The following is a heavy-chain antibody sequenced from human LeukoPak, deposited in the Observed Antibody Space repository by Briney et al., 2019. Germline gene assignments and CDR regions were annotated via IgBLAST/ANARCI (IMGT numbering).Heavy chain of an antibody. CDR2: IKQDGGEK. J-gene: IGHJ4*02. Sequence: PGGSLRLSCAASGFTFSSYSMNWVRQAPGKGLEWVANIKQDGGEKYYADSVKGRFTISRDNSKNTLYLQMNSLRAEDTAVYYCARVATRYSSGWYGDYFDYWGQGTLVTVSS. CDR1: GFTFSSYS. CDR3: ARVATRYSSGWYGDYFDY. V-gene: IGHV3-7*01. D-gene: IGHD6-19*01.